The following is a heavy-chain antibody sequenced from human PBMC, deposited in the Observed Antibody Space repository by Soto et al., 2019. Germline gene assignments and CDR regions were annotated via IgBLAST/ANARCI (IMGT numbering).Heavy chain of an antibody. D-gene: IGHD2-15*01. CDR2: MSNSGST. CDR3: VRHATDHRGNAEDWYFDL. Sequence: QVQLQESGPGLVRPSETLSLTCTVSGASISSYYWTWVRQPPGKGLEWIGYMSNSGSTNYNPSFKSRVTMSVDTSKNQFSLKLSSVTAADTAVYYCVRHATDHRGNAEDWYFDLWARGTLVTVSS. J-gene: IGHJ2*01. CDR1: GASISSYY. V-gene: IGHV4-59*08.